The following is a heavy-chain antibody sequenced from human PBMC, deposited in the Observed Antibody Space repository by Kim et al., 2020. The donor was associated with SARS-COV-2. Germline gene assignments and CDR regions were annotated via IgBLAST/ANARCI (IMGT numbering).Heavy chain of an antibody. D-gene: IGHD6-13*01. CDR2: ISSISTI. J-gene: IGHJ4*02. CDR1: GFTFSSYS. CDR3: ARDKGIAIAAFDY. Sequence: GGSLRLSCAASGFTFSSYSMNWVRQAPGTGLEWVSYISSISTIYYADSVKGRFTISRDNAKNSLYLQMNSLSDEDTALYYYARDKGIAIAAFDYWGQGTLVTVSS. V-gene: IGHV3-48*02.